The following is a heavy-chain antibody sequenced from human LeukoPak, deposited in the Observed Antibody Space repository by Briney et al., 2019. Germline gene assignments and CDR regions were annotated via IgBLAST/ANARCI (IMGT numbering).Heavy chain of an antibody. CDR1: GGSFSGYF. CDR2: INHSGST. CDR3: ATTWSRGGYGMDV. V-gene: IGHV4-34*01. D-gene: IGHD3-10*01. Sequence: PSETLSLTCAVYGGSFSGYFWSWIRQPPGKGLEWIGEINHSGSTNYNPSLRSRVTISVDTSKNQFSLKLSSLTAADTAVYYCATTWSRGGYGMDVWGQGTTVTVSS. J-gene: IGHJ6*02.